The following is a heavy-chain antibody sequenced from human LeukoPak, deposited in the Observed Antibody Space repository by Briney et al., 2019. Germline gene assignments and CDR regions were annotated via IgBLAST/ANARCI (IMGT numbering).Heavy chain of an antibody. CDR2: ISWNSGSI. CDR3: AKEEHSSFDY. Sequence: GRSLRLSCAASGFTFDDYAMHWVLQAPGKGLEWVSGISWNSGSIGYADSVKGRFTISRDNAKNSLYLQMNSLRAEDTALYYCAKEEHSSFDYWGQGTLVTVSS. D-gene: IGHD6-13*01. CDR1: GFTFDDYA. J-gene: IGHJ4*02. V-gene: IGHV3-9*01.